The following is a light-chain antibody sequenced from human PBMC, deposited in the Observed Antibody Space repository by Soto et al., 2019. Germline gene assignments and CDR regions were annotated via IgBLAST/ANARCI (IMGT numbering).Light chain of an antibody. V-gene: IGKV3-20*01. CDR3: QHYGSTPPDT. Sequence: EIVVTQSPGTLSLSLGERATLSCGASQSVSSSYLAWYQQKPGQAPRLLIYGTSNRASGIPDRFSGSGSGTDFSLTISRLEPEDFAVYYCQHYGSTPPDTFGQGTKVEIK. CDR1: QSVSSSY. CDR2: GTS. J-gene: IGKJ2*01.